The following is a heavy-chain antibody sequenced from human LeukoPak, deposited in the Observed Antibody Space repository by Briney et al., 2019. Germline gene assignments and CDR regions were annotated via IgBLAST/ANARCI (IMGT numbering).Heavy chain of an antibody. J-gene: IGHJ4*02. D-gene: IGHD3-10*01. Sequence: GASVKVSCKASGYTFTSYGISWVRQAPGQGLEWMGWISAHNGNTNYAQKLQGRVTMTTDTSTSTAYMELRSLRSDDTAVYYCAREELYGSGSQTPDYWGQGTLVTVSS. V-gene: IGHV1-18*04. CDR1: GYTFTSYG. CDR2: ISAHNGNT. CDR3: AREELYGSGSQTPDY.